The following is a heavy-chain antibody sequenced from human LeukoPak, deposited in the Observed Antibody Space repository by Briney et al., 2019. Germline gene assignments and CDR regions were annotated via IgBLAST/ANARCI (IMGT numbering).Heavy chain of an antibody. V-gene: IGHV3-11*01. J-gene: IGHJ2*01. CDR3: ARVRMTGTNWFFDL. CDR1: GFTFRDYY. Sequence: GGSLRLSCAASGFTFRDYYMSWIRQGPGKGLEWIAHIVGSGSPIYYADSMKGRFTISRDNAQNSLYLQMSSLGVEDTAVYYCARVRMTGTNWFFDLWGRGTLVTVSS. D-gene: IGHD2-8*01. CDR2: IVGSGSPI.